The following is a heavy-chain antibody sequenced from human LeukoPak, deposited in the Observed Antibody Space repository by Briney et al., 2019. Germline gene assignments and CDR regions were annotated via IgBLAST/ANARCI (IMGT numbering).Heavy chain of an antibody. V-gene: IGHV4-59*08. J-gene: IGHJ5*02. Sequence: PSETLSLTCTVSGGSINGHWWSWIRQPPGKGLEWIVYIYYSGGTNYNPSLNSRVSISVDTSKNQFSLNLNSVTAADTAVYYCAGLHFAAAEEFGPWGQGTLVTVSS. CDR2: IYYSGGT. CDR3: AGLHFAAAEEFGP. D-gene: IGHD6-13*01. CDR1: GGSINGHW.